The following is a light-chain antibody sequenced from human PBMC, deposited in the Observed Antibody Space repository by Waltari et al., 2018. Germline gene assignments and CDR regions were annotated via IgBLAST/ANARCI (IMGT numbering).Light chain of an antibody. J-gene: IGKJ5*01. CDR1: QSVSSSY. V-gene: IGKV3-20*01. CDR2: GAS. Sequence: EIVLTQSPGTLSLSPGERATLSCRASQSVSSSYLAWYQQKPGQAPRLLIYGASSRATGIPDRFSCSGSGTDFTLTISRLEPEDFEVYYCQQYGSSPFTFGQGTRLEIK. CDR3: QQYGSSPFT.